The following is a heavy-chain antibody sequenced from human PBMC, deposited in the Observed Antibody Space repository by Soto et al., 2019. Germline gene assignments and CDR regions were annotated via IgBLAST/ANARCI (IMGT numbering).Heavy chain of an antibody. CDR1: GGTFSSYA. CDR2: IIPIFGTA. J-gene: IGHJ6*02. Sequence: QVQLVQSGAEVKKPGSSVKVSCKASGGTFSSYAISWVRQAPGQGLEWMGGIIPIFGTANYAQKFQSRVTITADESTSTAYMELSSLRSEDSAVYYCARGSIFGVVISYDGMDVWGQGTTVTVSS. D-gene: IGHD3-3*01. V-gene: IGHV1-69*01. CDR3: ARGSIFGVVISYDGMDV.